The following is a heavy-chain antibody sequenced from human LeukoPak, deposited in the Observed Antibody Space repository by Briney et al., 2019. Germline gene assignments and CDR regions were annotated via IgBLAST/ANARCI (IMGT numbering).Heavy chain of an antibody. CDR3: ARHILPSRSFFFLNNWFDP. Sequence: SETLSLTCTVSGGSISSSSYYWGWIRQPPGKGLEWIGSIYYSGSTYYNPSLKSRVTISVDTSKNQFSLKLSSVTAADTAVYYCARHILPSRSFFFLNNWFDPWGQGTLVTVSS. D-gene: IGHD3-10*01. J-gene: IGHJ5*02. V-gene: IGHV4-39*01. CDR2: IYYSGST. CDR1: GGSISSSSYY.